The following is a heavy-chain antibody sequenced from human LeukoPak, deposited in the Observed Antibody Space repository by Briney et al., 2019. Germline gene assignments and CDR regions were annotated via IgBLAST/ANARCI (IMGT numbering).Heavy chain of an antibody. CDR1: GGSISSYY. V-gene: IGHV4-59*08. CDR3: ARGYSSINWFDP. CDR2: IYYSGST. D-gene: IGHD5-18*01. J-gene: IGHJ5*02. Sequence: SETLSLTCTVSGGSISSYYWSWIRQPPGKGLEWIGYIYYSGSTNYNPSLKGRVTISVDTSKNQFSLKLSSVTAADTAVYYCARGYSSINWFDPWGQGTLDTVSS.